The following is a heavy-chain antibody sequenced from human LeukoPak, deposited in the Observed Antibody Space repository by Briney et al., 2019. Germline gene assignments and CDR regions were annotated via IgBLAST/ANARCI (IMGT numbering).Heavy chain of an antibody. CDR2: IYSGRST. Sequence: GGSLRLSCAASRFTFSNAWMSWVRQAPGKGLEWVSVIYSGRSTYYADSVKGRVTISRDRSNNTLYLQMNSLRVEDTAVYYCANEELDYWGQGVLVTVSS. J-gene: IGHJ4*02. V-gene: IGHV3-66*01. CDR1: RFTFSNAW. CDR3: ANEELDY. D-gene: IGHD1-7*01.